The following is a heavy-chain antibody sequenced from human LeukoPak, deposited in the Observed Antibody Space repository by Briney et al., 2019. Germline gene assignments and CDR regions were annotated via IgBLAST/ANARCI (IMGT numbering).Heavy chain of an antibody. D-gene: IGHD2-2*01. Sequence: GASVKVSCKASGYTFTGYYMHWVRQAPGQGLEWMGRINPNSGGTNYAQKFQGRVTMTRDTSISTAYMELSRLRSDATAVYYCARGLLTPPRGVPAAHHRRRVKYYYYYGMDVWGQGTTVTVSS. V-gene: IGHV1-2*06. CDR2: INPNSGGT. CDR3: ARGLLTPPRGVPAAHHRRRVKYYYYYGMDV. J-gene: IGHJ6*02. CDR1: GYTFTGYY.